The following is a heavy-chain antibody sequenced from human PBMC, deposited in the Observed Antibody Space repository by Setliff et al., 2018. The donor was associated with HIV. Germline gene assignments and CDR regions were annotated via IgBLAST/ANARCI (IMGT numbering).Heavy chain of an antibody. CDR1: GFSLSSCG. CDR3: ATTRSYDSFEFFLH. V-gene: IGHV3-33*01. CDR2: LWYDGTRK. J-gene: IGHJ1*01. Sequence: PGGSLRLSCAASGFSLSSCGVHWVRQAPGKGLQWVALLWYDGTRKYYEDSLKGRFTISRDNSQNTVYLQMNNLRADDAAMYYCATTRSYDSFEFFLHWGQGTLVTVSS. D-gene: IGHD3-16*01.